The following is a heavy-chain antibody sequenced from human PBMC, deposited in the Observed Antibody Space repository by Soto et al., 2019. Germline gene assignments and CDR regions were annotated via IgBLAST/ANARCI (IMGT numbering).Heavy chain of an antibody. D-gene: IGHD3-22*01. Sequence: QVQLVESGGGVVQPGRSLRLSCAASGFTFSSYGMHWVRQAPGKGLEWVAVISYDGSNKYYADSVKGRFTISRDNSKNTLYLQMNSLTAEYTAVYYCAKHRNDWYYDSTGSDYWGQGTLVTVSS. V-gene: IGHV3-30*18. CDR3: AKHRNDWYYDSTGSDY. J-gene: IGHJ4*02. CDR2: ISYDGSNK. CDR1: GFTFSSYG.